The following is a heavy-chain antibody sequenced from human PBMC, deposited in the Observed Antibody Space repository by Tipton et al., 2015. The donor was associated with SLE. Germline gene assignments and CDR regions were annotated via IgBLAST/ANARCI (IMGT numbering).Heavy chain of an antibody. J-gene: IGHJ6*03. CDR2: INHSGST. D-gene: IGHD2-2*01. Sequence: TLSLTCAVYGGSFSGYYWSGIRQPPGKGLEWIGEINHSGSTNYNPSLKSRVTISVDTSKNQFSLKLSSVTAADTAVYYCARSGGGVPAAGQNYYYYYMDVWGKGTTVTVSS. V-gene: IGHV4-34*01. CDR1: GGSFSGYY. CDR3: ARSGGGVPAAGQNYYYYYMDV.